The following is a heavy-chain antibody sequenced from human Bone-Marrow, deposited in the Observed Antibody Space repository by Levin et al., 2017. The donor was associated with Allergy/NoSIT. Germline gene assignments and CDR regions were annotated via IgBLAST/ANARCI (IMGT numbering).Heavy chain of an antibody. J-gene: IGHJ4*02. CDR1: GVTFTTHS. CDR2: ISWTSNTL. CDR3: ARDNPRNYFDH. Sequence: PGGSLRLSCVDSGVTFTTHSMNWVRQAPGKGLEWIAYISWTSNTLYYADSLKGRVTISRDNSKNSLYLQINSLRVDDTAIYYCARDNPRNYFDHWGQGTQLTVSS. V-gene: IGHV3-48*04.